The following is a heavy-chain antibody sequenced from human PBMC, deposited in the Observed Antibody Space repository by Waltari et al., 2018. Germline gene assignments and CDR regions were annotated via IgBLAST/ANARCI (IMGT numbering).Heavy chain of an antibody. D-gene: IGHD6-19*01. CDR2: MYYTGST. J-gene: IGHJ4*02. CDR1: GGSIGSNNYY. CDR3: ASRPEFTSGSAIDF. Sequence: QLQLQESGPGLVQPSETLSLTCTVSGGSIGSNNYYWVWVRQPPGKGLQWIGTMYYTGSTYYNPSLKSRVTISVDTSKNRFSLKLTSVTAADTAVYFCASRPEFTSGSAIDFWGQGTLVTVSS. V-gene: IGHV4-39*02.